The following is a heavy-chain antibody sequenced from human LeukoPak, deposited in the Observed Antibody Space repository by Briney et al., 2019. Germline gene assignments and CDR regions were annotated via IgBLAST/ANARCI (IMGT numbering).Heavy chain of an antibody. CDR1: GGSVSSSSYY. J-gene: IGHJ4*02. Sequence: PSETLSLTCTVSGGSVSSSSYYWSWIRQPAGKGLEWIGRIYTSGSTNYNPSLKSRVTISVDTSKNQFSLKLSSVTAADTAVYYCARGGNNSYGYSRPFDYWGQGTLVTVSS. CDR3: ARGGNNSYGYSRPFDY. V-gene: IGHV4-61*02. CDR2: IYTSGST. D-gene: IGHD5-18*01.